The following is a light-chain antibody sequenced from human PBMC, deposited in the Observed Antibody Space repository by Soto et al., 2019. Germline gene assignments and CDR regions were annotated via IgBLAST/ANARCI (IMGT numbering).Light chain of an antibody. Sequence: EIVLTQSPGTLSLSPGERATLSCRASQSVGINLAWYQHKPGQAPRLLIYDASNRATDIPARFSGSGSGTDFTLTISSLEPEDFAVYYCQQRSSWPQLTFGGGTKVEI. V-gene: IGKV3-11*01. J-gene: IGKJ4*01. CDR2: DAS. CDR1: QSVGIN. CDR3: QQRSSWPQLT.